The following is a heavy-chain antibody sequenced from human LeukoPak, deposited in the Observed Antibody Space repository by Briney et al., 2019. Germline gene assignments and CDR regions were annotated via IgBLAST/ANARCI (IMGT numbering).Heavy chain of an antibody. V-gene: IGHV3-23*01. J-gene: IGHJ4*02. Sequence: PGGSLRLSCAASGFTFSSYAMSWVRQAPGKGLEWVSAISGSGGTTHYADSVKGRFTVSRDDSKSTLYLQMNSLRAEDTAVYYCAKGYFGSGSYYFDYWGQGTLVTVSS. CDR1: GFTFSSYA. CDR2: ISGSGGTT. CDR3: AKGYFGSGSYYFDY. D-gene: IGHD3-10*01.